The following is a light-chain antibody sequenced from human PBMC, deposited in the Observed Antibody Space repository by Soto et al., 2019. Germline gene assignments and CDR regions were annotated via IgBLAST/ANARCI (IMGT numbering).Light chain of an antibody. J-gene: IGLJ1*01. CDR2: EVT. CDR3: SSYAGSNNPYV. CDR1: SGDIGGYDY. Sequence: QSVLTQPPSASGSPGQSVTISCTGTSGDIGGYDYVSWYQQHPGKVPKLMIYEVTKRPLGVPDRFSGSKSGNTASLTVPGLQAEDEADYYCSSYAGSNNPYVFGTGTKVTVL. V-gene: IGLV2-8*01.